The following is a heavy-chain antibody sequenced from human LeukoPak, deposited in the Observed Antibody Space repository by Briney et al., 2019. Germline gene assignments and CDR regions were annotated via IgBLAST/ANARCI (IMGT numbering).Heavy chain of an antibody. Sequence: ETLSLTCAVYGGSFSGYYWSWIRQPPGKGLEWLGEINHSETTNYNPSLKSRVTISVDTSKNQFSLKLSSVTAADTAVYYCARRRVVVVAATVPSLKRYWYFDLWGRGTLVTVSS. CDR3: ARRRVVVVAATVPSLKRYWYFDL. CDR1: GGSFSGYY. D-gene: IGHD2-15*01. V-gene: IGHV4-34*01. J-gene: IGHJ2*01. CDR2: INHSETT.